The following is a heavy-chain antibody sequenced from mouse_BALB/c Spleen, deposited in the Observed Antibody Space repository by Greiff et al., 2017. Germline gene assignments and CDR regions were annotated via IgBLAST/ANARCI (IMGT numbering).Heavy chain of an antibody. CDR3: ARRGITTVVDWYFDV. Sequence: EVQGVESGGGLVKPGGSLKLSCAASGFTFSSYAMSWVRQTPEKRLEWVASISSGGSTYYPDSVKGRFTISRDNARNILYLQMSSLRSEDTAMYYCARRGITTVVDWYFDVWGAGTTVTVSS. CDR1: GFTFSSYA. D-gene: IGHD1-1*01. V-gene: IGHV5-6-5*01. J-gene: IGHJ1*01. CDR2: ISSGGST.